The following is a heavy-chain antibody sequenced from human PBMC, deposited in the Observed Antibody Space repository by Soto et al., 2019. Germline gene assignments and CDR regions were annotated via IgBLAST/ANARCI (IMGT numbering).Heavy chain of an antibody. D-gene: IGHD5-12*01. V-gene: IGHV3-33*01. CDR3: ARDASAYDCEIGGWYPRGLDP. J-gene: IGHJ5*02. Sequence: QVHLEESGGGVVQPGRSLRLSCAASGFTFSTYGMHWVRQAPGKGLEWVAIIWYDGSNRYYADSVKGRFTISRDDSKNTLYLQMNNLRAEDTAVYYCARDASAYDCEIGGWYPRGLDPWGQGTLVTVSS. CDR2: IWYDGSNR. CDR1: GFTFSTYG.